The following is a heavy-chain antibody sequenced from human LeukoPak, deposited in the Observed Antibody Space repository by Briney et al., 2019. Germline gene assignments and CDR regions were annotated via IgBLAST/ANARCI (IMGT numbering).Heavy chain of an antibody. J-gene: IGHJ4*02. CDR1: GFTFSRYA. CDR2: ISYDGSNK. D-gene: IGHD2-15*01. Sequence: GGSLRLSCAASGFTFSRYALHWVRQAPGKGLEWVAVISYDGSNKYYADSVKGRFTISRDNSKNTLYLQMNSLRAEDTAVYYCAKGKSLGHGPVGYWGQGTLVTVSS. V-gene: IGHV3-30*04. CDR3: AKGKSLGHGPVGY.